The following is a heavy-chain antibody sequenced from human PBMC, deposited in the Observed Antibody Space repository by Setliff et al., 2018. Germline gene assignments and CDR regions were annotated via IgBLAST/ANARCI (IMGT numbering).Heavy chain of an antibody. CDR1: GGSITSSSYY. Sequence: PSETLSLTCTVSGGSITSSSYYWGWVRQPPGRGLEWIGTIFWSGTTYYNPSLKSRVTISVDTSKNQFSLKLSSVTAADTAVYYCARFAGYNSWGQGPLVTVSS. CDR2: IFWSGTT. V-gene: IGHV4-39*07. CDR3: ARFAGYNS. J-gene: IGHJ4*02. D-gene: IGHD5-12*01.